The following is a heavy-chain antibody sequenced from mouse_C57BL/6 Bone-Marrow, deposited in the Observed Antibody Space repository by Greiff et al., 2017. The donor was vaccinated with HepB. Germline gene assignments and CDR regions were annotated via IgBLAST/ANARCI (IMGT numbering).Heavy chain of an antibody. Sequence: DVKLQESGPGLVKPSQSLSLTCSVTGYSITSGYYWNWIRQFPGNKLEWMGYISYDGSNNYNPSFKNRISITRDTSKNQFFLKLNSVTTEDTATYYCARDRGFTTVVPYYFDDWGQGTTLTVSS. CDR2: ISYDGSN. CDR3: ARDRGFTTVVPYYFDD. D-gene: IGHD1-1*01. V-gene: IGHV3-6*01. J-gene: IGHJ2*01. CDR1: GYSITSGYY.